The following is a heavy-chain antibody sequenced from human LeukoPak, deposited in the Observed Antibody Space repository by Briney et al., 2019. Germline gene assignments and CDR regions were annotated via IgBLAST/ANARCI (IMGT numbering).Heavy chain of an antibody. CDR1: EFTFSSYE. J-gene: IGHJ4*02. CDR2: ISSSGSTI. Sequence: GSLSLSCAASEFTFSSYEMNWVRQAPGKGLEWVSYISSSGSTIYYADSVKGRFTISRDNAKKSLYLQMNSLRAEDTAVYYCASPPLYYFDYWGQGTLVTVSS. V-gene: IGHV3-48*03. CDR3: ASPPLYYFDY.